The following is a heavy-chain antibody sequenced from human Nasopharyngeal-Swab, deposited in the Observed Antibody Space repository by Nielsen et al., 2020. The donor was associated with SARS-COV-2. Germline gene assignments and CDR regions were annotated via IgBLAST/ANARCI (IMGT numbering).Heavy chain of an antibody. V-gene: IGHV3-23*01. CDR2: ISGSGGTT. CDR3: AKDRSSSGWGHGMDV. J-gene: IGHJ6*02. D-gene: IGHD6-6*01. Sequence: WIRQPPGKGLEWVSAISGSGGTTYYAGSVEGRFTISRNNSKNTLYLQMNSLRTADTAVYYCAKDRSSSGWGHGMDVWGQGTTVTVSS.